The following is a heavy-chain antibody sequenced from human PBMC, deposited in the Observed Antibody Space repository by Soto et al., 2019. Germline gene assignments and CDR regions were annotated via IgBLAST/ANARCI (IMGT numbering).Heavy chain of an antibody. V-gene: IGHV4-39*01. D-gene: IGHD6-25*01. CDR3: AVVDSTGNWFDP. J-gene: IGHJ5*02. CDR1: GGSIRSSDFY. CDR2: MYYSGTT. Sequence: PSEPLSLTCTVSGGSIRSSDFYWGWLRQTPGKGLEFIGSMYYSGTTYYNPSLKSRVTISVDTSKNQFTLKLISVTAADTAVYYCAVVDSTGNWFDPWGEGALVTISS.